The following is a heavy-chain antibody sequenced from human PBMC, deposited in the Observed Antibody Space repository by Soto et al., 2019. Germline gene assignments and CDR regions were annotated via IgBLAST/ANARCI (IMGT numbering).Heavy chain of an antibody. J-gene: IGHJ6*02. CDR1: GFTFSSYA. CDR3: AKSGLKGGNSPFYYYGLDV. V-gene: IGHV3-23*01. D-gene: IGHD2-21*02. Sequence: GGSLRLSCAASGFTFSSYAMSWVRQAPGKGLEWVSAISGSGGSTYYADSVNGRFTISRDNSKNTLYLQMNSLRAADTAVYYCAKSGLKGGNSPFYYYGLDVWGQGTTVTVSS. CDR2: ISGSGGST.